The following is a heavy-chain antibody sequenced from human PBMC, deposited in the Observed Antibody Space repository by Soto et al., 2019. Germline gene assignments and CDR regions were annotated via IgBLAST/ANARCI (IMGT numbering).Heavy chain of an antibody. Sequence: EVQVSESGGGLVQPGGSLRLSCATSGFTFSNYPMNWVRQAPGKGLEWVSGISAGGDRTYYADSVKGRCTIFRDNSKNSVSLRMNSLRGEDTAVYYCARRVWGQGTLVTVSS. CDR3: ARRV. V-gene: IGHV3-23*01. CDR1: GFTFSNYP. J-gene: IGHJ4*02. CDR2: ISAGGDRT.